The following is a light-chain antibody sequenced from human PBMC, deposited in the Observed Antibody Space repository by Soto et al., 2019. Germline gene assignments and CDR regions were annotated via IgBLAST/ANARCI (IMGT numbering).Light chain of an antibody. V-gene: IGKV3-20*01. CDR3: QEYGSSRT. CDR2: GVS. J-gene: IGKJ1*01. Sequence: EIVLTQSPGTLSLSPGERATLSCRASQSVSSNYVAWYQQKSGQAPRLLIYGVSSRATGIPDRFSGSGSGTDFILTISRLEPEDLAVYYCQEYGSSRTFGQGTKVEIK. CDR1: QSVSSNY.